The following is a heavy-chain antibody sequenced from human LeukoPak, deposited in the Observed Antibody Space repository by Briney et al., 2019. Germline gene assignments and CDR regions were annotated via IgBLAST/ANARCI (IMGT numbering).Heavy chain of an antibody. CDR2: IYTSESS. Sequence: SQTQSLTCTVSGRSISTGGYYCTWLRQHPGKGLDGIRDIYTSESSYYNPSLESRVSISVDTSKNQFSLKLSSVTAADTAVYYCARYTRQGCYGYAGNYFDYWGQRTLVSVSS. CDR3: ARYTRQGCYGYAGNYFDY. J-gene: IGHJ4*02. V-gene: IGHV4-31*03. CDR1: GRSISTGGYY. D-gene: IGHD5-18*01.